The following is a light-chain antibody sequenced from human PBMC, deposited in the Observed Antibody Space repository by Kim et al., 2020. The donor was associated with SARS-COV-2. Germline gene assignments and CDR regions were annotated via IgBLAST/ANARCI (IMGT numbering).Light chain of an antibody. CDR3: QAWDSSTASYV. J-gene: IGLJ1*01. CDR2: HGT. Sequence: SPGKTARTTGAGAKGLDKYACRYQQKPGQAPVLVIYHGTKRPSGIPERFSGSNSGNTAILTISGTQAIDEANYYCQAWDSSTASYVFGTGTKVTVL. V-gene: IGLV3-1*01. CDR1: KGLDKY.